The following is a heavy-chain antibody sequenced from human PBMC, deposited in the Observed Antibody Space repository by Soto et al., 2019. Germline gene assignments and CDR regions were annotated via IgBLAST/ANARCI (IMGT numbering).Heavy chain of an antibody. D-gene: IGHD1-7*01. CDR2: IIPIFGTA. Sequence: SVKVSCKASGGTFSSYAISWVRQAPGQGLEWMGGIIPIFGTANYAQKFQGRVTITADKSTSTAYMELSSLRSEDTAVYYCARDVARVHITGTSMDVWGQGTTVTVSS. J-gene: IGHJ6*02. CDR1: GGTFSSYA. V-gene: IGHV1-69*06. CDR3: ARDVARVHITGTSMDV.